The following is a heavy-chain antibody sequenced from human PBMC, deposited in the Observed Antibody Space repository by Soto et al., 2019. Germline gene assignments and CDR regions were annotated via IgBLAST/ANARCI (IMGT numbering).Heavy chain of an antibody. CDR1: GGTFSSYA. CDR3: ARGSEGLLGYYYYGMDV. J-gene: IGHJ6*02. Sequence: SVKVSCKASGGTFSSYAISWVRQAPGQGLEWMGGIIPIFGTANYAQKFQGRVTITADESTSTAYMELSSLRSEDTAVYYCARGSEGLLGYYYYGMDVWAKGPRSPSP. V-gene: IGHV1-69*13. D-gene: IGHD3-3*01. CDR2: IIPIFGTA.